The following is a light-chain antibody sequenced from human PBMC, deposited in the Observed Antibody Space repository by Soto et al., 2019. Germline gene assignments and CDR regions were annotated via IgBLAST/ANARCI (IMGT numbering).Light chain of an antibody. V-gene: IGKV3-11*01. CDR1: QSVSSY. J-gene: IGKJ4*01. CDR2: DAS. CDR3: QQRSNWPPT. Sequence: EILLTQSPATLSLSPRERATLSCRASQSVSSYLAWYQQKPGQAPRLLIYDASNRATGIPARFSGSGSGTDFTLTISSLEPEDFAVYYCQQRSNWPPTFGGGTKVDIK.